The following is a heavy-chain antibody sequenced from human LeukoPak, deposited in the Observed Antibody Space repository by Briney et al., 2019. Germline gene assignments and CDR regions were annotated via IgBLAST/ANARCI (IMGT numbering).Heavy chain of an antibody. CDR3: AREVYGDNYFDY. Sequence: RGSLRLSCAASGFTFGRHWMSCVRQAPGKGPEWVANIKQDGSQKYYVDSVKGRFTISRDNAKNSLFLQMNSLRAEDTAIYYCAREVYGDNYFDYWGQGTLVTVSS. D-gene: IGHD4-17*01. CDR2: IKQDGSQK. CDR1: GFTFGRHW. J-gene: IGHJ4*02. V-gene: IGHV3-7*05.